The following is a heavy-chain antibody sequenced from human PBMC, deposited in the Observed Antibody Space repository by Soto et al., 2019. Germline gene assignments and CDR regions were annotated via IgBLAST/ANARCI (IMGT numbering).Heavy chain of an antibody. CDR2: ISYDGSNK. V-gene: IGHV3-30*18. CDR3: AKDRADCSGGSCYLDFDY. J-gene: IGHJ4*02. Sequence: QVQLVESGGGVVQPGRSLRLSCAASGFTFSSYGMHWVRQAPGKGLEWVAVISYDGSNKYYADSVKGRFTISRDNSKNTLYLQMNSLRAEDTAVYYCAKDRADCSGGSCYLDFDYWGQGTLVTVSS. CDR1: GFTFSSYG. D-gene: IGHD2-15*01.